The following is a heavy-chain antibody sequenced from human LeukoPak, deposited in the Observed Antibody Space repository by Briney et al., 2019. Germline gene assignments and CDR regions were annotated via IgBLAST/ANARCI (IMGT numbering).Heavy chain of an antibody. Sequence: GGSLRLSCAASGFTFSSYSMNWVRQAPGKGLEWVSSISSSSSYIYYADSVKGRFTISRDNAKNSLHLQMNSLRAEDTAVYYCARKVVTQVDYWGQGTLVTVSS. D-gene: IGHD4-23*01. CDR3: ARKVVTQVDY. CDR2: ISSSSSYI. V-gene: IGHV3-21*01. J-gene: IGHJ4*02. CDR1: GFTFSSYS.